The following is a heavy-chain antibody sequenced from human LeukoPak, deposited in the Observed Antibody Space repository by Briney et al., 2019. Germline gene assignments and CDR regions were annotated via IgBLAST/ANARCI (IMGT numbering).Heavy chain of an antibody. V-gene: IGHV4-59*12. CDR3: ARDLRDGDGYNWRYFDY. CDR2: IHYSGTT. CDR1: GGSISSYY. D-gene: IGHD5-24*01. J-gene: IGHJ4*02. Sequence: PSETLSLTCTVSGGSISSYYWSWIRQPPGKGLEWIGYIHYSGTTNYNPSLKSRVTISVDTSKNQFSLKLSSVTAADTAVYYCARDLRDGDGYNWRYFDYWGQGTLVTVSS.